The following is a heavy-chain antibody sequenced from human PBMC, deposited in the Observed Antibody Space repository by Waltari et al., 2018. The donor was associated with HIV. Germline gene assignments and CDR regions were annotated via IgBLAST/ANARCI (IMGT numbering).Heavy chain of an antibody. CDR2: IGDRAYGPTT. Sequence: EPQLVESGGDLVQPGRSLRLSCETSGFDFRFFALSRFRQAPGKGLEFGRRIGDRAYGPTTDDGASVKGRLAVTIDNSKTTAYLQMNILKAEDTAMYCCAMDRAYLYLLDYWGQGTQVTVSS. D-gene: IGHD2-2*03. J-gene: IGHJ4*02. CDR1: GFDFRFFA. CDR3: AMDRAYLYLLDY. V-gene: IGHV3-49*03.